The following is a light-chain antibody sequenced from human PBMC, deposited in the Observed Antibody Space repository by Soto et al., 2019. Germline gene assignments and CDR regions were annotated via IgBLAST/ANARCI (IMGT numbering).Light chain of an antibody. CDR3: SSYTSSSNVV. CDR1: SSDVGGYNY. V-gene: IGLV2-14*01. CDR2: DVS. J-gene: IGLJ2*01. Sequence: QSALTQPASVSGSPGQSITISCTGTSSDVGGYNYVSWYQQHPGKAPKLMIYDVSNRPSGVSNRFSGSKSGNTASLTISGLPAEDEADYYCSSYTSSSNVVFGGGTKLTVL.